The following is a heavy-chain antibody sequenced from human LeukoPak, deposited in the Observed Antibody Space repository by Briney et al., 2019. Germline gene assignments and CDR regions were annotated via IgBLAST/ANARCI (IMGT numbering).Heavy chain of an antibody. CDR1: GFTFITYA. V-gene: IGHV3-23*01. Sequence: GGSLRLSCAASGFTFITYAMSWVRQAPGKGLEWVSGISGSGTGGRTYYADSVKGRFTISRDNSKNTLYLQMNSLRAEDTAVYYCAKAGSIRFDYWGQGTLVTVST. CDR2: ISGSGTGGRT. CDR3: AKAGSIRFDY. D-gene: IGHD1-26*01. J-gene: IGHJ4*02.